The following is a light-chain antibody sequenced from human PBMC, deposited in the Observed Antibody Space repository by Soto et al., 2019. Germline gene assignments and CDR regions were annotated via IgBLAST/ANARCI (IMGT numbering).Light chain of an antibody. CDR1: QDISTA. CDR3: HQFNNPIA. V-gene: IGKV1D-13*01. J-gene: IGKJ5*01. CDR2: GAS. Sequence: APQLTQSPSSLSATVGDRVTISCRALQDISTALAWYQQKPGKAPKVLIYGASTRENGVPSRFIGSGSGTDFTLTVSSLLPEDFAAYYCHQFNNPIAFGQGTRLEI.